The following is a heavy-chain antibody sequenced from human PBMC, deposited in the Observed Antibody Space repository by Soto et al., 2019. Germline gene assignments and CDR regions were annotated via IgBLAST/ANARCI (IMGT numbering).Heavy chain of an antibody. Sequence: GGSLRLSCAASGFSFSDYGMHWVRQAPGKGLEWVAVIASDGSAKYYADSVKGRFTISRDNSKNTLFLRMNSLRVEDTGVYYCAKEPVEAAVNFDYWGQGTLVTVSS. J-gene: IGHJ4*02. V-gene: IGHV3-30*18. CDR2: IASDGSAK. CDR1: GFSFSDYG. D-gene: IGHD6-13*01. CDR3: AKEPVEAAVNFDY.